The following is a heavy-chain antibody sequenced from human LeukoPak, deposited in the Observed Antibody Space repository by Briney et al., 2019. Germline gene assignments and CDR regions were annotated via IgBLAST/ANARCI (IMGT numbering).Heavy chain of an antibody. V-gene: IGHV4-34*01. CDR2: INHSGST. D-gene: IGHD1-20*01. CDR1: GGSFSTYY. CDR3: ASIPYNWNVRPFDY. Sequence: SETLSLTCTVSGGSFSTYYWSWVRQPPGKGLEWIGEINHSGSTNYTPSLKSRVTISVDTSKNQFSLKLSSVTAADTAVYYCASIPYNWNVRPFDYWGQGTLVTVSS. J-gene: IGHJ4*02.